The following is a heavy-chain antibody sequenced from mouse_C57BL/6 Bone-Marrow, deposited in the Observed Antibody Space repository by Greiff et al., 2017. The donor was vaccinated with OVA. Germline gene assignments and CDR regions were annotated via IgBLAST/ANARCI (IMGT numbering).Heavy chain of an antibody. V-gene: IGHV1-19*01. CDR3: ERGTNYGSIYWYFDV. J-gene: IGHJ1*03. D-gene: IGHD1-1*01. Sequence: VQLQQSGPVLVKPGASVKMSCKASGYTFTDYYMNWVQQSHGKSLEWIGVINPYNGGTSYNQKFKGKATLTVDKSSSTAYMELNSLTSEDSAVYYCERGTNYGSIYWYFDVWGKGTTVTVSS. CDR1: GYTFTDYY. CDR2: INPYNGGT.